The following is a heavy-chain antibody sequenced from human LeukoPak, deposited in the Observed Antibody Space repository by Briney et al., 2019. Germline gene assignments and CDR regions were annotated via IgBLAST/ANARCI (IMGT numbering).Heavy chain of an antibody. CDR1: GFTFSDYC. Sequence: PGGSLRLSCAASGFTFSDYCMSWIRQAPGKGLEWVSYISSSSSYTNYADSVKGRFTISRDNAKNSLYLQMNSLRAEDTAVYYCAKYLYNWNDGGSVDYWGQGTLVTVSS. J-gene: IGHJ4*02. D-gene: IGHD1-1*01. CDR2: ISSSSSYT. CDR3: AKYLYNWNDGGSVDY. V-gene: IGHV3-11*06.